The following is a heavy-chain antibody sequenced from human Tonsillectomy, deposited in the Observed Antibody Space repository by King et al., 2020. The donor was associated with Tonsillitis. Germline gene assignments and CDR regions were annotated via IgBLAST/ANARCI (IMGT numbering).Heavy chain of an antibody. J-gene: IGHJ4*02. D-gene: IGHD1-26*01. CDR1: GFTFSSYS. Sequence: VQLVESGGGLLQPGGSLRLSCAASGFTFSSYSIHWVRQAPGKGLVWVSRINSDGSTTTYADSVKGRFTISRDNAKNTLYLQMNSLRVEDTAVYYCARGYSGSYRFDYRGQGTLVTVSS. CDR2: INSDGSTT. CDR3: ARGYSGSYRFDY. V-gene: IGHV3-74*03.